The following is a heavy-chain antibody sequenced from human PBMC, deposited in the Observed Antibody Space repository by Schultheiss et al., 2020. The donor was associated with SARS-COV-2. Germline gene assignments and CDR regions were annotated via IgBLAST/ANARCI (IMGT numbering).Heavy chain of an antibody. Sequence: SETLSLTCTVSGGSISSGGYYWSWIRQHPGKGLEWIGYIYHSGSTNYNPSLKSRVTISVDTSKNQFSLKLSSVTAADTAVYYCARAFRYCSSTSCYTWFDPWGQGTLVTVSS. CDR2: IYHSGST. J-gene: IGHJ5*02. CDR1: GGSISSGGYY. V-gene: IGHV4-30-4*08. CDR3: ARAFRYCSSTSCYTWFDP. D-gene: IGHD2-2*02.